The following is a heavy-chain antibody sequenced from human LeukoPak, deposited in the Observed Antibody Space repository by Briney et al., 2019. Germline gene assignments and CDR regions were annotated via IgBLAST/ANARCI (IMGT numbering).Heavy chain of an antibody. D-gene: IGHD6-13*01. CDR2: ISYRSSDI. Sequence: PGGSLRLSCAASGFTFSSYWMSWVRQAPGKGLEWVSSISYRSSDIEYADSVKGRFTISRDNAKQSLYLQMRSLRAEDTAVYYCARVYSSSWYSGYLYMDVWGKGTTVTVSS. V-gene: IGHV3-21*01. CDR1: GFTFSSYW. CDR3: ARVYSSSWYSGYLYMDV. J-gene: IGHJ6*03.